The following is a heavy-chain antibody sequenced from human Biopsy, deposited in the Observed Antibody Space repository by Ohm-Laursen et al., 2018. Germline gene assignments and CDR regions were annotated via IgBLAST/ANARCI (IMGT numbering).Heavy chain of an antibody. CDR2: ISTYNGNT. J-gene: IGHJ4*02. CDR1: GYLFINYG. V-gene: IGHV1-18*01. D-gene: IGHD5-18*01. CDR3: ARTVDTVVVTPSDH. Sequence: GSSVKVSCKASGYLFINYGISWVRQAPGQGLEWLGWISTYNGNTNYAQKFRGRVTMTTDKPTSIAYVELRSLRSDDTAVYYCARTVDTVVVTPSDHWGQGTLVTVSP.